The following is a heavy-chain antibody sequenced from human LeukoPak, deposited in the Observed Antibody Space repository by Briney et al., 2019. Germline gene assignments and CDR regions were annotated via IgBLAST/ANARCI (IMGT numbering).Heavy chain of an antibody. CDR3: AKWGDYDVLTGYYVSDF. CDR1: GFTFSSYA. Sequence: PGGSLRLSCAASGFTFSSYAMSWVRQAPGKGLEWVSAISGRSNNTYYADSVKGRFTISRDSSKNTLYLQMNSLRADDTAVYYCAKWGDYDVLTGYYVSDFWGQGTLVTVSS. V-gene: IGHV3-23*01. J-gene: IGHJ4*02. D-gene: IGHD3-9*01. CDR2: ISGRSNNT.